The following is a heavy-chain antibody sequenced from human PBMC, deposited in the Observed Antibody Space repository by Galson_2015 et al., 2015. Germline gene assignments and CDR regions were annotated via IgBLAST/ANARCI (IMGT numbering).Heavy chain of an antibody. Sequence: QSGAEVKKPGESLKISCKASGYSFPNYWIAWVRQMAGKGLECMGRIYPGDSDTRYSPSFQGQVTISADKSIRTAYLQWSSLEASDTAIYYCSRQAGDGDYGDFWGQGTLVTVSS. CDR3: SRQAGDGDYGDF. CDR1: GYSFPNYW. CDR2: IYPGDSDT. V-gene: IGHV5-51*01. D-gene: IGHD4-17*01. J-gene: IGHJ4*02.